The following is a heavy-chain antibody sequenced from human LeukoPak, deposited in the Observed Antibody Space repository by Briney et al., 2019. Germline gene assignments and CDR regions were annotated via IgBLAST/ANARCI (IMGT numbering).Heavy chain of an antibody. J-gene: IGHJ4*02. Sequence: GGSLRLSCAASGLTFSSYAMTWVRQAPGKGLEWVSSISSSGSSTYHADSVKGRFTISRDNSKDTLYLQMNSLRAEDTAVYYCAKPGAPYDFWSGDFDYWGQGTLVTVSS. CDR1: GLTFSSYA. V-gene: IGHV3-23*01. D-gene: IGHD3-3*01. CDR3: AKPGAPYDFWSGDFDY. CDR2: ISSSGSST.